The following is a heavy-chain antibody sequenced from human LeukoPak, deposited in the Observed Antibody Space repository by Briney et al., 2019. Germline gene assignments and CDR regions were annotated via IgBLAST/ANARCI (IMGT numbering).Heavy chain of an antibody. Sequence: PSETLSLTCTVSGGSIDSIKYYWGWIRQPPGKGLEWIGSIYYSRSIYYNPSSLKSRVTISVDTSKNQFSLKLSSVTAADTAVYYCARRMFGYVDYWGQGTLVTVSS. CDR3: ARRMFGYVDY. CDR1: GGSIDSIKYY. V-gene: IGHV4-39*01. J-gene: IGHJ4*02. D-gene: IGHD3-3*02. CDR2: IYYSRSI.